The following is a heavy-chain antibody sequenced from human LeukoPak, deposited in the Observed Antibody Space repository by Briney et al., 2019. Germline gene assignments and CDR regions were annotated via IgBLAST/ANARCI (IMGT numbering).Heavy chain of an antibody. D-gene: IGHD3-22*01. Sequence: GGSLRLSCAASGFTFSSYATSWVRQAPGKGLEWVSAICGSGGSTYYADSVKGRFTISRDNSKNTLYLQMNSLRAEDTAVYYCAKAKEAMYYYDSSGSLPNWYFDLWGRGTLVTVSS. J-gene: IGHJ2*01. CDR2: ICGSGGST. CDR3: AKAKEAMYYYDSSGSLPNWYFDL. CDR1: GFTFSSYA. V-gene: IGHV3-23*01.